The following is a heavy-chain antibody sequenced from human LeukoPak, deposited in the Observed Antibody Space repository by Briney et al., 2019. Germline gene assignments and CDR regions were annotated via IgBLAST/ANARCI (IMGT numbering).Heavy chain of an antibody. CDR2: VNLQGGT. D-gene: IGHD2-15*01. V-gene: IGHV4-4*02. Sequence: SGTLSRTCDVSGGSITQTNYWTWVRQPPGKGLEWIGEVNLQGGTNYNPSLLRRVAISVDTSANHVSLQMTSVTAADTAVYYCARLSGRAGYCSGGSCYSWFDPWGQGTLVTVSS. J-gene: IGHJ5*02. CDR3: ARLSGRAGYCSGGSCYSWFDP. CDR1: GGSITQTNY.